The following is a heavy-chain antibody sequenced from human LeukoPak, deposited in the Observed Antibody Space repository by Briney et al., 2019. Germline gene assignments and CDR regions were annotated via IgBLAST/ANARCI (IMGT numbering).Heavy chain of an antibody. V-gene: IGHV1-2*02. CDR2: INPNSGGT. CDR3: ARGGEGYCSSTSCPNYYYYYMDV. CDR1: GYTFTGYY. Sequence: ASVKVSCKASGYTFTGYYMHWVRQAPGQGLEWMGWINPNSGGTNYAQKFQGRVTMTRDTSISTAYMELSRLRSDDTAVYYCARGGEGYCSSTSCPNYYYYYMDVWGKGTTVTVSS. J-gene: IGHJ6*03. D-gene: IGHD2-2*01.